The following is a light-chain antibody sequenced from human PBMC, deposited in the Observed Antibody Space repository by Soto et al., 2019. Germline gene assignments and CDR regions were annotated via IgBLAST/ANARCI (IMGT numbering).Light chain of an antibody. Sequence: EIVLTQSPGTLSLSPGERATLSCRASQSVSSSYLAWYQQKPGQAPRLLIYGASSMATGITDRFSGSGSWTDFTLSSNRLEPEAFAVYYCQQSGSSPYTFGEGTKLEIK. CDR2: GAS. V-gene: IGKV3-20*01. CDR3: QQSGSSPYT. J-gene: IGKJ2*01. CDR1: QSVSSSY.